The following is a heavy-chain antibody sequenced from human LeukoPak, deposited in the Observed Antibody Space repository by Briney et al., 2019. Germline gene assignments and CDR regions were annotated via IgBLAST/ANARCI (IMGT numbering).Heavy chain of an antibody. Sequence: GGSLRLSCAASGFTFSSYAMHWVRQAPGKGLEWVAVISYDGSNKYYADSVKGRFTISRDNSKNTLYLQMNSVRAEDTAVYYCARASPNYDYYYRDVWGKGTTVTLSS. V-gene: IGHV3-30*01. CDR1: GFTFSSYA. CDR2: ISYDGSNK. CDR3: ARASPNYDYYYRDV. J-gene: IGHJ6*03.